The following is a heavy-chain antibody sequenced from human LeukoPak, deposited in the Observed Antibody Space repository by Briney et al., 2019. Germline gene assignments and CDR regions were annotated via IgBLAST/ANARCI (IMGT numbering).Heavy chain of an antibody. CDR3: ARYYGSGTYYNALRV. V-gene: IGHV3-11*01. CDR2: ISSSGSTI. J-gene: IGHJ4*02. Sequence: PGGSLRLSCAASGFTFSDYYMSWIRQAPGKGLEWASYISSSGSTIYYADSVKGRFTISRDNAKNSLYLQMNSLRAEDTAVYYCARYYGSGTYYNALRVWGQGTLVTVSS. CDR1: GFTFSDYY. D-gene: IGHD3-10*01.